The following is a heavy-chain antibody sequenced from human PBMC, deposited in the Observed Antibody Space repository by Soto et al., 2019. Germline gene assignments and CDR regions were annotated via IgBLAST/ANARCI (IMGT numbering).Heavy chain of an antibody. D-gene: IGHD6-19*01. CDR3: ARSSYSSGPLGFDP. CDR1: GYTFTSYD. J-gene: IGHJ5*02. Sequence: ASGKVSCKXSGYTFTSYDINWVRQATGQGLEWMGWMNPNSGNTGYAQKFQGRVTMTRNTSISTAYMELSSLRSEDTAVYYCARSSYSSGPLGFDPWGQGTLVTVSS. V-gene: IGHV1-8*01. CDR2: MNPNSGNT.